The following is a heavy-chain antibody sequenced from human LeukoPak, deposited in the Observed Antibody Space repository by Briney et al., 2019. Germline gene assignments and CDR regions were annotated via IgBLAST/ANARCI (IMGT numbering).Heavy chain of an antibody. J-gene: IGHJ4*02. Sequence: ESRRPSCAASRSTFSSYSMNWVRQAEGKWLEWVSYISSSSSNIYYADSMKGRFTISRDNAKNSLYLQMNRLRAEDTAVYYCARDRGYDFWSGYFRFDYWGQGTLVTVSS. CDR2: ISSSSSNI. CDR1: RSTFSSYS. D-gene: IGHD3-3*01. CDR3: ARDRGYDFWSGYFRFDY. V-gene: IGHV3-48*01.